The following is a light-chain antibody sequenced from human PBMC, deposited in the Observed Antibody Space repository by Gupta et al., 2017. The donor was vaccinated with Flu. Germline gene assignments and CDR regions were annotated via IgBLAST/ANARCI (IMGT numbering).Light chain of an antibody. CDR1: HNNKSW. V-gene: IGKV1-5*03. Sequence: PSTLSASVSYRVTLTCRASHNNKSWLAWYHQKPGQPPKLLIPKASSFQSGVPSRFSGGGSGPDFTLTISSLQPDDVAIYYCQQANTTPLTFGQGTKVEIK. CDR2: KAS. CDR3: QQANTTPLT. J-gene: IGKJ1*01.